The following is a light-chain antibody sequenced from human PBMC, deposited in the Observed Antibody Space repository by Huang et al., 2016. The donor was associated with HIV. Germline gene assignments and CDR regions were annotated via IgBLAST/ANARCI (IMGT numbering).Light chain of an antibody. CDR1: QTVTNN. CDR2: GAA. CDR3: HQYDNWPPA. V-gene: IGKV3-15*01. J-gene: IGKJ4*01. Sequence: MTQSPAILSVSPGERASLSCRPSQTVTNNLAWYQHRPGQAPRVLIYGAATRAAGVPARFSGSGSGTDFTLTISSLQSEDFGIYYCHQYDNWPPAFGGGTRVEVK.